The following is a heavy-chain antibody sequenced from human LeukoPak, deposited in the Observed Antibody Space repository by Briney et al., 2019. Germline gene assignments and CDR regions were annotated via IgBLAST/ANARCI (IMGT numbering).Heavy chain of an antibody. Sequence: TSSETLSLTCAVYGESFSGYYWSWIRQPPGKGLEWIGNIFYSGSTYYSPSLRSRVTISLDTSRNQFSLKLNSVTAADTAVYYCAKSNGYGLVDIWGQGTMVTVSS. V-gene: IGHV4-34*12. J-gene: IGHJ3*02. CDR1: GESFSGYY. CDR2: IFYSGST. D-gene: IGHD3-10*01. CDR3: AKSNGYGLVDI.